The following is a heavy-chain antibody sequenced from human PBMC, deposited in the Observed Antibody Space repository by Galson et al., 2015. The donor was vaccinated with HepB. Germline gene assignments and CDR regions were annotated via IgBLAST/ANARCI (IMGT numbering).Heavy chain of an antibody. D-gene: IGHD3-9*01. CDR3: ARDYDILTRAIDY. Sequence: SLRLSCAASGFTFSSYSMNWVRQAPGKGLEWVSSISSSSSYIYYADSVKGRFTISRDNAKNSLYLQMNSLRAEDTAVYYCARDYDILTRAIDYWGQGTLVTVSS. CDR1: GFTFSSYS. CDR2: ISSSSSYI. V-gene: IGHV3-21*01. J-gene: IGHJ4*02.